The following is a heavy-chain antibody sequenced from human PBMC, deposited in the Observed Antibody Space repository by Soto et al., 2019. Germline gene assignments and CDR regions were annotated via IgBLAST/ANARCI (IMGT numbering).Heavy chain of an antibody. CDR3: ARDQDGYNALYYFDY. D-gene: IGHD5-12*01. CDR2: ISSSSSTI. Sequence: GGSLRLSCAASGFTFSSYSMNWVRQAPGKGLEWVSYISSSSSTIYYADSVKGRFTISRDNAKDSLYLQMNSLRDEDTAVYYCARDQDGYNALYYFDYWGQGTLVTVSS. CDR1: GFTFSSYS. V-gene: IGHV3-48*02. J-gene: IGHJ4*02.